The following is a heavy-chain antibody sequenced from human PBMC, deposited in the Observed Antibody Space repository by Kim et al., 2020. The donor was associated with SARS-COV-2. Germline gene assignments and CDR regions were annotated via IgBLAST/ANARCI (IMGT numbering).Heavy chain of an antibody. D-gene: IGHD5-12*01. V-gene: IGHV3-53*01. CDR2: GNT. J-gene: IGHJ4*02. CDR3: ARDHLDGYNI. Sequence: GNTAYANAVRGRFTSSRDSSKNTLYRQMNSLRAEDTGVYYCARDHLDGYNIWGQGTLVTVSS.